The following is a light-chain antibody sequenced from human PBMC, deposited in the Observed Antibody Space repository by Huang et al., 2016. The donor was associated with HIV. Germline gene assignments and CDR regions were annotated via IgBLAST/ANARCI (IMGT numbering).Light chain of an antibody. CDR1: QSVSSY. Sequence: EIVLTQSPATLSLSPGERATLSCRASQSVSSYLAWYQQKPGQAPRLLIYDASNSATGISARFSGSGSGTDFTLTISSLEPEDLAVYYCQQRSNWPLTFGGGTKVEIK. J-gene: IGKJ4*01. CDR2: DAS. V-gene: IGKV3-11*01. CDR3: QQRSNWPLT.